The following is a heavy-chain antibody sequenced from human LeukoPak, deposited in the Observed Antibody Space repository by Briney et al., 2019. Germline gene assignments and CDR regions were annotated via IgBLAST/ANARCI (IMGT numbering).Heavy chain of an antibody. CDR1: GYSFIRYH. Sequence: GASVKVSCKASGYSFIRYHIHWVRQAPGQGLEWMGVLKLYDGSISHAQKFQGRVTMTSDTSTSTVYMELSSLRSEDTAVYYCAKDLAVLSSYYYGMDVWGQGTTVTVSS. CDR3: AKDLAVLSSYYYGMDV. J-gene: IGHJ6*02. CDR2: LKLYDGSI. V-gene: IGHV1-46*01. D-gene: IGHD1-1*01.